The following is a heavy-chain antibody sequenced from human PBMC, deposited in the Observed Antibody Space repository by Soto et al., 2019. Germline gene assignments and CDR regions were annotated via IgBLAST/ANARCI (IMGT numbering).Heavy chain of an antibody. J-gene: IGHJ3*02. V-gene: IGHV1-2*04. Sequence: QVQLVQSGAEVKKPGASVKVSCKASGYTFTGYYMHWVRQAPGQGLEWMGWINSNSGGTNYAQKFQGWVTMTRDTSISTAYMELSRLRSDDTAVYYCARGPASMIVVGGSAFDIWGQGTMVTVSS. CDR3: ARGPASMIVVGGSAFDI. CDR1: GYTFTGYY. CDR2: INSNSGGT. D-gene: IGHD3-22*01.